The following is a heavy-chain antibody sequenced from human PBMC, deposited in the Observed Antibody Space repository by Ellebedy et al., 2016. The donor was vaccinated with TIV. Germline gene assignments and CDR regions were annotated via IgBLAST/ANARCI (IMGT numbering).Heavy chain of an antibody. D-gene: IGHD2-21*02. Sequence: GGSLRLXCAASGFTFSSYWMSWVRQAPGKGLEWVANIKEDGSENYYVDSVKGRFTISRDNAKKSLYLQMSSLRAEDTAVYYCARDWVVTAIVNWDSSDYYLDYWGQGTLVTVSS. J-gene: IGHJ4*02. CDR1: GFTFSSYW. CDR2: IKEDGSEN. V-gene: IGHV3-7*03. CDR3: ARDWVVTAIVNWDSSDYYLDY.